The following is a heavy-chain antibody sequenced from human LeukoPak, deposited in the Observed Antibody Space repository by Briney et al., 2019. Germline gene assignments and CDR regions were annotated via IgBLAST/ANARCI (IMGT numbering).Heavy chain of an antibody. CDR1: GYTFTSYY. CDR3: ARGVVGATEWFDP. CDR2: INPSGGST. J-gene: IGHJ2*01. D-gene: IGHD1-26*01. Sequence: ASVKASCKASGYTFTSYYMHWVRQVPGQGLEWMGIINPSGGSTSYAQKFQGRVTMTRDMSTSTVYMELSSLRSEDTAVYYCARGVVGATEWFDPWGRGTLVTVSS. V-gene: IGHV1-46*01.